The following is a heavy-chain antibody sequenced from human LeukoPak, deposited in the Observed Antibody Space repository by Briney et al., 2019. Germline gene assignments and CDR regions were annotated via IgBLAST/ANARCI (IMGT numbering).Heavy chain of an antibody. V-gene: IGHV3-21*01. D-gene: IGHD6-19*01. CDR2: ISSSSSYI. J-gene: IGHJ5*02. CDR3: ARDYSSGWYNWFDP. Sequence: GGSLRLSCAASGFTFSSYSMNWVRQAPGKGLEWVSSISSSSSYIYYADSVKGRFTISRDNAKNSLYLQMNSLRAEDTAVYYCARDYSSGWYNWFDPWGQGTLVTVSS. CDR1: GFTFSSYS.